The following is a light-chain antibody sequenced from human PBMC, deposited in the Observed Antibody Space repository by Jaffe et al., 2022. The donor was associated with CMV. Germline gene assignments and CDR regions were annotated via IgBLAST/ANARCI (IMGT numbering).Light chain of an antibody. CDR1: SSDVGGYYY. V-gene: IGLV2-11*01. Sequence: QSALTQPRSVSGSPGHSVTISCSGTSSDVGGYYYVSWYQQHPGKAPKLIIYGVNERPSGVPDRFSGSKSGNTASLTISGLQAEDEADYYCCSYAGSYTNWVFGRGTKLTVL. CDR2: GVN. J-gene: IGLJ3*02. CDR3: CSYAGSYTNWV.